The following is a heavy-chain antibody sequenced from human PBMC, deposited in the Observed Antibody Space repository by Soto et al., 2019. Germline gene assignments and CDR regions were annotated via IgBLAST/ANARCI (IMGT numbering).Heavy chain of an antibody. CDR2: VYYSGTT. CDR1: GGSVSNKTYY. D-gene: IGHD4-17*01. V-gene: IGHV4-61*01. Sequence: SETLSLTCSVSGGSVSNKTYYWSWIRQPPGKRLEWIGYVYYSGTTNYNPSLKSRVAISVDLSKNQFSLRLSSVTTADTALYYCARTTAVPNTLRSRYFFDYWGQGTLVTVSS. CDR3: ARTTAVPNTLRSRYFFDY. J-gene: IGHJ4*02.